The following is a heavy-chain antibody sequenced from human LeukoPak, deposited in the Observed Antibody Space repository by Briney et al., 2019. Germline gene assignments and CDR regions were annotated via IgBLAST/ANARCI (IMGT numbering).Heavy chain of an antibody. V-gene: IGHV1-24*01. Sequence: ASVKVSCKVSGYTLTELSMHWVRQAPGKGLEWMGGFDPEDGETIYAQKFQGRVTMTEDTSTDTAYLELSSLRSEDTAVYYCATVGRNYYESSGYYSRKNCNWFDPWGQGTLVTVSS. D-gene: IGHD3-22*01. J-gene: IGHJ5*02. CDR2: FDPEDGET. CDR3: ATVGRNYYESSGYYSRKNCNWFDP. CDR1: GYTLTELS.